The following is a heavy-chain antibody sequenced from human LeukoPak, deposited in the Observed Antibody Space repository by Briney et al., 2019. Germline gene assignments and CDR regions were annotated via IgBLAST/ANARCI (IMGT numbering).Heavy chain of an antibody. CDR1: GYTFTSYG. CDR2: ISAYNGNT. J-gene: IGHJ4*02. V-gene: IGHV1-18*01. Sequence: ASVKVSCKASGYTFTSYGISCVRQAPGQGLEWMGCISAYNGNTNFAQKLQGRVTATTDTSTSTAYMELRSMRSDDTAVYYCARNLRGETYDYWGQGTLVTVSS. D-gene: IGHD3-16*01. CDR3: ARNLRGETYDY.